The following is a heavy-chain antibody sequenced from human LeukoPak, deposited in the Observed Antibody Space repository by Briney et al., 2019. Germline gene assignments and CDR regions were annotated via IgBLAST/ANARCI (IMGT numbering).Heavy chain of an antibody. CDR2: IYHSGST. V-gene: IGHV4-38-2*02. Sequence: PSETLSLTCTVSGYSISNSYHWAWIRQPPGKGLEWVGSIYHSGSTYYNPSLKSRVTISVDTSKNQFSLKLSSVTATDTAIYYCARERNYDFWSGYYTKVDYFDYWGQGTLVTVSS. D-gene: IGHD3-3*01. CDR3: ARERNYDFWSGYYTKVDYFDY. J-gene: IGHJ4*02. CDR1: GYSISNSYH.